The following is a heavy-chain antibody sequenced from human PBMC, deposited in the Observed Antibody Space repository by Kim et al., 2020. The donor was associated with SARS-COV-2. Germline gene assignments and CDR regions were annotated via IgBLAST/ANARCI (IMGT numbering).Heavy chain of an antibody. Sequence: GGSLRLSCAASGFSFSSYGMTWVRQAPGKGLDWVSSISRSGEYTYYADSVKGRFTISRDNSKNTLYLQMYSLRAEDTAVYYCAGDTDRAPYYFYYGMDVWGQGTTVTVSS. CDR2: ISRSGEYT. D-gene: IGHD2-21*01. CDR1: GFSFSSYG. V-gene: IGHV3-23*01. CDR3: AGDTDRAPYYFYYGMDV. J-gene: IGHJ6*02.